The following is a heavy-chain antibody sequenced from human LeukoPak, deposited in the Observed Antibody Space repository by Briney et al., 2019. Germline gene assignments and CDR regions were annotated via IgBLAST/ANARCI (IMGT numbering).Heavy chain of an antibody. CDR3: ARGLAGYFDWLPPGPFDI. D-gene: IGHD3-9*01. V-gene: IGHV1-2*02. CDR2: INPNSGGT. J-gene: IGHJ3*02. Sequence: GASVKVSCKASGYTFTGYYMHWVRQAPGQGLEWMGWINPNSGGTNYAQKFQGRVTMTRDTSISTAYMELSRLRSDDTAVYYCARGLAGYFDWLPPGPFDIWGQGTMVTVSS. CDR1: GYTFTGYY.